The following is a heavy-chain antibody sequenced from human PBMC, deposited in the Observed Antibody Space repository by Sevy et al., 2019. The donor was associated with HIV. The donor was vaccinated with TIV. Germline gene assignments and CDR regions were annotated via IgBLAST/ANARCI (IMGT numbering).Heavy chain of an antibody. D-gene: IGHD3-16*01. CDR3: SSVALTIGGDPYEYHAFMDV. V-gene: IGHV3-30*03. J-gene: IGHJ6*03. CDR1: GFTFSSYD. CDR2: ISYDGKNK. Sequence: GGSLRLSCAASGFTFSSYDMHWVRQAPGKGLEWVAGISYDGKNKYYVDSVKGRFTISRDNSKNILYLQVNSLRAEDTTVYHCSSVALTIGGDPYEYHAFMDVLGKGTTVTGSS.